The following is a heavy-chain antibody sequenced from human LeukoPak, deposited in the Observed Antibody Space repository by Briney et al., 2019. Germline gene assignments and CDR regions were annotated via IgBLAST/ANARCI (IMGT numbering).Heavy chain of an antibody. J-gene: IGHJ4*02. CDR3: AKDLYYYDSSGFIIPDY. CDR1: GFTFSSYG. D-gene: IGHD3-22*01. Sequence: GGSLRLSCAASGFTFSSYGMHWVRQAPGKGLEWVAVISYDGSNKYYADSVKGRFTISRDNSKNTLYLQMNSLRAEDTAVYYCAKDLYYYDSSGFIIPDYWGQGTLVTVSS. V-gene: IGHV3-30*18. CDR2: ISYDGSNK.